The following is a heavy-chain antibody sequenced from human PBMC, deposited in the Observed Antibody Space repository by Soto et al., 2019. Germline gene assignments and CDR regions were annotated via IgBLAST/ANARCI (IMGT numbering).Heavy chain of an antibody. D-gene: IGHD3-10*01. CDR2: ISGSGGST. Sequence: GGSLRLSCAASGFTFSSYAMSWVRQAPGKGLEWVSAISGSGGSTYYADSVKGRFTISRDNSKNTLYLQMNSLRAEDTAVYYCAKAPGSGSGSYWLDYWGQGTLVTVSS. CDR3: AKAPGSGSGSYWLDY. CDR1: GFTFSSYA. J-gene: IGHJ4*02. V-gene: IGHV3-23*01.